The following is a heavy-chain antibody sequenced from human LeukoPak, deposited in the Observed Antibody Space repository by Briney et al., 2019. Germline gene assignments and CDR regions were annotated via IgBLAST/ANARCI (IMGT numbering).Heavy chain of an antibody. D-gene: IGHD6-13*01. CDR2: ISPSGDIT. J-gene: IGHJ1*01. CDR3: AKVGATAGTLRIEYFQH. Sequence: GGTLRLSCAASGFIFSSHGMNWVRQAPGKGLEWVSGISPSGDITYYADSVKGRFTISRDNAKNSLYLQMNSLRAEDTAVYFCAKVGATAGTLRIEYFQHWGQGTLVTVSS. CDR1: GFIFSSHG. V-gene: IGHV3-23*01.